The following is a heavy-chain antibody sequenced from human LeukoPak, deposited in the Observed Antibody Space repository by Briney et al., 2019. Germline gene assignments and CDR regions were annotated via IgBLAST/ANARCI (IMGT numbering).Heavy chain of an antibody. CDR3: ASDPQQLWFYY. Sequence: ASVKVSCKASGYTFTGDYMRWRRQAPGHGFEWMGPINPNSGGTKYAQKFQGRVTMTRDTSISTAYMELSRLRSDDTAVYYCASDPQQLWFYYWGQGTLVTVSS. CDR1: GYTFTGDY. J-gene: IGHJ4*02. D-gene: IGHD5-18*01. V-gene: IGHV1-2*06. CDR2: INPNSGGT.